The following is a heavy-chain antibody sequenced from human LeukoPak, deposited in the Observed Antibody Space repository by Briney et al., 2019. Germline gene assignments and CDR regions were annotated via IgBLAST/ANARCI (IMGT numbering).Heavy chain of an antibody. D-gene: IGHD2-21*02. J-gene: IGHJ4*02. CDR1: GFTFNNYA. Sequence: GRSLRLSYAASGFTFNNYAMSWVRQAPGNGLEWLSSISSSSSYIDYADSVKGRFTISRDNVKNSLYLQMNSLRAEDTAVYFCARDHGIVVVTASRLDSWGQGTLVSVSS. CDR3: ARDHGIVVVTASRLDS. V-gene: IGHV3-21*01. CDR2: ISSSSSYI.